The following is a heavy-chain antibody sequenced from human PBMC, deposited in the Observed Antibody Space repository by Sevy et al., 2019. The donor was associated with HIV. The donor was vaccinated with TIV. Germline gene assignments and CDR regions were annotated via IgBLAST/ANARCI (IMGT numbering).Heavy chain of an antibody. J-gene: IGHJ4*02. V-gene: IGHV3-21*01. CDR2: ISSSSSYI. Sequence: GGSLRLSCAASGFTFSSYSMNWVRQAPGKGLEWVSSISSSSSYIYYADSVKGRFTISRDNAKNSLYLQMNSLRAEDTAVYFCASWDLYDSSGYYGDYWGQGTLVTVSS. D-gene: IGHD3-22*01. CDR1: GFTFSSYS. CDR3: ASWDLYDSSGYYGDY.